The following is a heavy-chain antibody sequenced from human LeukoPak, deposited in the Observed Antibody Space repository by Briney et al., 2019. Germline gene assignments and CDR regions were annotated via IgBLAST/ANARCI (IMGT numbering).Heavy chain of an antibody. CDR1: GFTFSSYA. J-gene: IGHJ4*02. V-gene: IGHV3-23*01. CDR3: AREPSGLGELLPFDY. CDR2: ISGSGGST. Sequence: GGSLRLSCAASGFTFSSYAMSWVRQAPGKGLEWVSAISGSGGSTYYADSVKGRFTISRDNSKNTLYLQMNSLRAEDTAVYYCAREPSGLGELLPFDYWGQGTLVTVSS. D-gene: IGHD1-26*01.